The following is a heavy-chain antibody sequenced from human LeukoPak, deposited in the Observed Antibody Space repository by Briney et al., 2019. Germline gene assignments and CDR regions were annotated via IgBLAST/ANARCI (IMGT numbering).Heavy chain of an antibody. J-gene: IGHJ4*02. V-gene: IGHV1-24*01. CDR2: FDPEDGET. D-gene: IGHD3-22*01. Sequence: ASVKVSCKASGYTFTSYYMHWVRQAPGKGLEWMGGFDPEDGETIYAQKFQGRVTMTEDTSTDTAYMELSSLRSEDTAVYYCATGPILQGYYEISYWGQGTLVTVSS. CDR1: GYTFTSYY. CDR3: ATGPILQGYYEISY.